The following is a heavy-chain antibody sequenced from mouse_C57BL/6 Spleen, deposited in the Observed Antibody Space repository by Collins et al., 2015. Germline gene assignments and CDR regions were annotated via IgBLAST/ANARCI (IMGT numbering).Heavy chain of an antibody. CDR1: GYTFTSYW. Sequence: QVQLQQPGAELVKPGASVKMSCKASGYTFTSYWITWVKQRPGQGLEWIGDIYPGSGSTNYNEKFKSKATLTVDTSSSTAYMQLSSLTSEDSAVYYCARPPHYGDYFDYWGQGTTLTVSS. J-gene: IGHJ2*01. D-gene: IGHD1-2*01. CDR2: IYPGSGST. CDR3: ARPPHYGDYFDY. V-gene: IGHV1-55*01.